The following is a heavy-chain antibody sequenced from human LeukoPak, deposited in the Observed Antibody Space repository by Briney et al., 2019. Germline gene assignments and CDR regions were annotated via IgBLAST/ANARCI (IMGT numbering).Heavy chain of an antibody. CDR2: ISWNSGSI. V-gene: IGHV3-9*01. CDR3: AKDRGGWSYGMDV. Sequence: SLRLSCAASGFTFDDYAMHWVRQAPGRGLEWVSGISWNSGSIGYADSVKGRFTISRDNAKNSLYLQMNSLRAEDTALYYCAKDRGGWSYGMDVWGQGTTVTVSS. D-gene: IGHD6-19*01. CDR1: GFTFDDYA. J-gene: IGHJ6*02.